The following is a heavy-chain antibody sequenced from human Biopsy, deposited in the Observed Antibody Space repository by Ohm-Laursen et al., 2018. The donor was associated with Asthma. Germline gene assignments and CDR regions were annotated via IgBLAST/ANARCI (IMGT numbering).Heavy chain of an antibody. CDR2: INSAGSYI. CDR1: GFAFRDFN. V-gene: IGHV3-21*01. Sequence: LRLPCSASGFAFRDFNINWVRQAPGKGLQWIASINSAGSYIYYADSVKGRFTISRDNAKNSLFLQMNNLRAEDTAVYYCVRSGTKWELYDAFDIWGQGTMVTVSS. J-gene: IGHJ3*02. CDR3: VRSGTKWELYDAFDI. D-gene: IGHD1/OR15-1a*01.